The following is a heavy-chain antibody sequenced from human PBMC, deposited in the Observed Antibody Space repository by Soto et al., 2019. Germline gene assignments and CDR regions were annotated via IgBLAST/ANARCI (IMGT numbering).Heavy chain of an antibody. J-gene: IGHJ4*01. CDR3: AHRHSDILTGAEVYFDY. V-gene: IGHV2-5*02. CDR2: IYWDDDK. Sequence: QITLKESGPTLVKPTQTLTLTCTFSGFSLSTSGVGVGWIRQPPGKALEWLALIYWDDDKRYSPSLKSRLTITKATSTNQVVHTMTNMEPGDTATYYCAHRHSDILTGAEVYFDYRGHGTLVTVSS. D-gene: IGHD3-9*01. CDR1: GFSLSTSGVG.